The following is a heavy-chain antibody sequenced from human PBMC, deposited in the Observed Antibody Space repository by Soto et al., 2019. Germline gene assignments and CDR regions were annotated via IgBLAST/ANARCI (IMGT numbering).Heavy chain of an antibody. V-gene: IGHV1-46*01. CDR3: ARDNFRVLEWLLIAHRPGGFDI. Sequence: SVKVSCKASGYTFTSYYMHWVRQAPGQGLEWMGIINLSGGSTSYAQKFQGSVNMTRDTSTSTVYMELSSLRSEDTAVYYCARDNFRVLEWLLIAHRPGGFDIWGQGTMVTVS. CDR1: GYTFTSYY. CDR2: INLSGGST. D-gene: IGHD3-3*01. J-gene: IGHJ3*02.